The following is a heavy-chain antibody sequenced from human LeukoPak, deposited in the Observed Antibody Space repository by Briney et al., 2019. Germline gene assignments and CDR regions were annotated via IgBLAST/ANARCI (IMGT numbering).Heavy chain of an antibody. CDR1: GFTFSSYA. D-gene: IGHD3-9*01. CDR3: ATDDRLPLDY. V-gene: IGHV3-23*01. CDR2: ISGSGGST. J-gene: IGHJ4*02. Sequence: GGSLRLSCAASGFTFSSYAMSWVRQAPGKGLEWVSAISGSGGSTYYADSVKGRFTISRDNAKNSLYLQMNSLRAEDTAVYYCATDDRLPLDYWGQGTLVTVSS.